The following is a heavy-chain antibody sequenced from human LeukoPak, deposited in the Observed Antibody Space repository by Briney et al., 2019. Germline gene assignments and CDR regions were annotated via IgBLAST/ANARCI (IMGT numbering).Heavy chain of an antibody. CDR1: GYTFTSYD. CDR3: ARGQTASYYYDSSGYYQYHYYYGMDV. V-gene: IGHV1-8*01. CDR2: MNPNSGNT. Sequence: ASVKVSCKASGYTFTSYDINWVRQATGQGHEWMGWMNPNSGNTGYAQKFQGRVTMTRNTSISTAYMELSSLRSEDTAVYYCARGQTASYYYDSSGYYQYHYYYGMDVWGQGTTVTVSS. J-gene: IGHJ6*02. D-gene: IGHD3-22*01.